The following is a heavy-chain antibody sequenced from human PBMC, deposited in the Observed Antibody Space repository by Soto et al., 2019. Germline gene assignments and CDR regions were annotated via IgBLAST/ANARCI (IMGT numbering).Heavy chain of an antibody. D-gene: IGHD2-2*02. CDR1: GFTCSSTA. CDR3: AKDNPSDIVLVPAAILDAFDY. V-gene: IGHV3-23*01. J-gene: IGHJ4*02. CDR2: ISGSGSNT. Sequence: PGGSLRLSCAASGFTCSSTAMRWVRQAPGKGLEWVSTISGSGSNTYYADSVKGRFTISRDISKNTLYLQMNSLRAEDTAVYYSAKDNPSDIVLVPAAILDAFDYWGQGTLVTVSS.